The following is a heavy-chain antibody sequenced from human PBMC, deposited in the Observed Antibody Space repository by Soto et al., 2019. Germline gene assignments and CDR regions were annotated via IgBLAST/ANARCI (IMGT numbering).Heavy chain of an antibody. J-gene: IGHJ4*02. CDR1: GGSISSYY. Sequence: QVQLQESGPGLVKPSETLSLTCTVSGGSISSYYWSWIRQPPGKGLEWIGYIYYSGNTNYNPSLRSRVTISVDTSKNQFSLKLSSVTAADTAMYYCARDSGYGDPFDYWGQGTLVTVSS. CDR2: IYYSGNT. CDR3: ARDSGYGDPFDY. D-gene: IGHD4-17*01. V-gene: IGHV4-59*01.